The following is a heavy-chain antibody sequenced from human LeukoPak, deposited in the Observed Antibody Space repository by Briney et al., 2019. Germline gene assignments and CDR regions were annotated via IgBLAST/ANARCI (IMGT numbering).Heavy chain of an antibody. CDR2: ISSSGSTI. D-gene: IGHD2-2*01. V-gene: IGHV3-11*04. J-gene: IGHJ6*03. CDR1: GFTFSDYY. Sequence: TGGSLRLSCAASGFTFSDYYMSWIRQAPGKGLEWVSYISSSGSTIYYADSVKGRFTISRDNAKNSLYLQMNSLRAEDTAVYYCARENIVVVPAAIEDYYYYMDVWGKGTTVTVSS. CDR3: ARENIVVVPAAIEDYYYYMDV.